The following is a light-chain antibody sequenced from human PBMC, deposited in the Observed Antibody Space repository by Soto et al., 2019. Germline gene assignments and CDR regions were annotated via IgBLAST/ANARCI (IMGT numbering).Light chain of an antibody. J-gene: IGLJ1*01. CDR2: AFS. CDR3: CSYATSSYV. V-gene: IGLV2-23*02. Sequence: QSVLTQPASVSESPGQSITISCTGTSSDVGSYNLVSWYQQHPGQAPKLIIFAFSKRPSGVSDRFSGSKSGNTAPLTNSWLQAEDDADFSCCSYATSSYVFGTGTKVTVL. CDR1: SSDVGSYNL.